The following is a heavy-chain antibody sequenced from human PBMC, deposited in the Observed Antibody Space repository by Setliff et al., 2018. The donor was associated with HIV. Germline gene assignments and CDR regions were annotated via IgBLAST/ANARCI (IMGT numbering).Heavy chain of an antibody. CDR3: AREREGYYDSSGYYYGAFDI. D-gene: IGHD3-22*01. J-gene: IGHJ3*02. Sequence: SETLSLTCTVSGGSISSYYWSWIRQPPGKGLEWIGYIYYSGSTNYNPSLKSRVTISVDTSKNQFSLKLSYVTAADTAVYYCAREREGYYDSSGYYYGAFDIWGQGTMVTVSS. V-gene: IGHV4-59*01. CDR1: GGSISSYY. CDR2: IYYSGST.